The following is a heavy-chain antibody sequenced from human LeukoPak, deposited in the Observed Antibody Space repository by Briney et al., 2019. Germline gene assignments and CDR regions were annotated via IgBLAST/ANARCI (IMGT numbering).Heavy chain of an antibody. CDR2: TSGSGGST. D-gene: IGHD2-21*02. J-gene: IGHJ4*02. V-gene: IGHV3-23*01. CDR3: AKVHTRDRQIDY. CDR1: RFTFSSYA. Sequence: GGSLRLSCAASRFTFSSYAMSWVRQAPGKGLEWVSATSGSGGSTYYADSVRGRFTISRDNSKNTLYLQMNSLRAEDTAVYYCAKVHTRDRQIDYWGQGTLVTVSS.